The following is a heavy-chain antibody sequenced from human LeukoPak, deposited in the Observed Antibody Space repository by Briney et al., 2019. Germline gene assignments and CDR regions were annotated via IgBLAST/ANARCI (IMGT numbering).Heavy chain of an antibody. D-gene: IGHD7-27*01. CDR3: AKVDETGWILFDS. J-gene: IGHJ4*02. CDR2: ISDSGGNS. Sequence: GGSLRLSCAASGFTFGTYAMRGVRQAPGKGLEWVASISDSGGNSYIAHSVKGRFSISRDNSKTTLYLQMNGLRAEDTALYYCAKVDETGWILFDSWGPGTLVSVSS. V-gene: IGHV3-23*01. CDR1: GFTFGTYA.